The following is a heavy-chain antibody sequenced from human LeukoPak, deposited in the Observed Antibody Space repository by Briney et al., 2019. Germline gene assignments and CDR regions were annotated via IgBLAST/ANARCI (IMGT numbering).Heavy chain of an antibody. J-gene: IGHJ3*02. D-gene: IGHD3-22*01. CDR1: GGSISSSRSY. V-gene: IGHV4-39*07. CDR3: ARQPDTSGYIPYNSFDM. CDR2: IYYNGDT. Sequence: SETLSLTCSVSGGSISSSRSYWGWIRQTPGKGLEWVGSIYYNGDTYYNPSFESRVSMSVDTAKNQISLILTSVTAADTAVYYCARQPDTSGYIPYNSFDMWGQGTMVTVSS.